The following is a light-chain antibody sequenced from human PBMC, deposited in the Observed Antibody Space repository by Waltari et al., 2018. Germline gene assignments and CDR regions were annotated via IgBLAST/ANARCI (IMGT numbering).Light chain of an antibody. Sequence: SYVLTQPPSVSVAPGQTARITCGGNSVGSKSVHWYQRKPGQAPVVVVYDDTERPSGIPDRFSGSNSENTATLTINSVEAGDEADYFGQVWADSSDFVFGSGTKVTVL. CDR1: SVGSKS. V-gene: IGLV3-21*02. J-gene: IGLJ1*01. CDR3: QVWADSSDFV. CDR2: DDT.